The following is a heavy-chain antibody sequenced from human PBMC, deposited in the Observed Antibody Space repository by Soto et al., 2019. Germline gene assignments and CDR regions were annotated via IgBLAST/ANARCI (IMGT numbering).Heavy chain of an antibody. CDR2: IFYTGTT. CDR1: GGSVSYNSYY. D-gene: IGHD2-21*01. CDR3: ARLVVVAPVANV. V-gene: IGHV4-39*01. J-gene: IGHJ4*02. Sequence: PWETLSLTCSVSGGSVSYNSYYWGWIRRPPGKGLEWVGGIFYTGTTYYNPSLKDRLSISVDTSKNSFSLNLTSVTAADTAVYFCARLVVVAPVANVWGQGALVTVS.